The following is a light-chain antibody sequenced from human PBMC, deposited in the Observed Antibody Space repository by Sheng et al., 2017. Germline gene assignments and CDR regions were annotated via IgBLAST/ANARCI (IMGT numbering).Light chain of an antibody. J-gene: IGKJ2*01. CDR1: QGISSY. CDR3: QQANSFPYT. Sequence: DIQLTQSPSFLSASVGDRVTITCRASQGISSYLAWYQQKPGKAPKLLVHAAYTLQSGVPSRFSGSGSGTEFTLTISSLQPEDFATYYCQQANSFPYTFGQGTKLEIK. CDR2: AAY. V-gene: IGKV1-9*01.